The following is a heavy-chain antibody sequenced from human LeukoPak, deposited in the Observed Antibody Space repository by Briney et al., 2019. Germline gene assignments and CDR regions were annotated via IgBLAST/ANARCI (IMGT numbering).Heavy chain of an antibody. Sequence: SETLSLTCTVSGGSISSSSYYWGWIRQPPGKGLEWIGSIYYSGSTYYNPSLKSRVTISVDTSKNQFSLKLSSVTAADTAVYYCARDFIAARLHFDYWGQGTLVTVSS. D-gene: IGHD6-6*01. CDR1: GGSISSSSYY. CDR2: IYYSGST. J-gene: IGHJ4*02. CDR3: ARDFIAARLHFDY. V-gene: IGHV4-39*07.